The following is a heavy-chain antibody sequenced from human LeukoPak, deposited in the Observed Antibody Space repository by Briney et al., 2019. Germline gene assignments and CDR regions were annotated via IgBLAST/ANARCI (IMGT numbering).Heavy chain of an antibody. CDR1: GFAFSSYA. V-gene: IGHV3-23*01. CDR3: AKDTASSWWYFDL. D-gene: IGHD5-18*01. Sequence: GGSLRLSCAASGFAFSSYAMSWVRQAPGKGREWVSAITGSGGSTYYADSVKGRFTISRDNSKNTLYLQMNSLRGEDTAVYYCAKDTASSWWYFDLWGRGTLVTVSS. J-gene: IGHJ2*01. CDR2: ITGSGGST.